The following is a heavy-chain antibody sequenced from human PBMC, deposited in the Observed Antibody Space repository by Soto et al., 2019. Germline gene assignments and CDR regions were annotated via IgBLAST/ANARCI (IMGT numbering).Heavy chain of an antibody. CDR2: INAGNGNT. CDR3: ARLASSSWLYYFDY. Sequence: ASVKVSCKASGYTSTSYAMHWVRQAPGQRLEWMGWINAGNGNTKYSQKFQGRVTITRDTSASTAYMELSSLRSEDTAVYYCARLASSSWLYYFDYWGQGTLVTVSS. D-gene: IGHD6-13*01. J-gene: IGHJ4*02. V-gene: IGHV1-3*01. CDR1: GYTSTSYA.